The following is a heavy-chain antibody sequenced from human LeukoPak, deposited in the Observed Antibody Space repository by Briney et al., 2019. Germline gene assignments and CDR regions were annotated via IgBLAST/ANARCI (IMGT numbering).Heavy chain of an antibody. Sequence: SETLSLTCTVSGGSIISYYWSWIRQPPGKGLEWIGYIYYSGSTNYNPSLKSRVTISVDTSKNQFSLKLSSVTAADTAVYYCARGSITMVRGRTRYMDLWGEGTTVTVSS. CDR1: GGSIISYY. J-gene: IGHJ6*03. D-gene: IGHD3-10*01. CDR3: ARGSITMVRGRTRYMDL. V-gene: IGHV4-59*01. CDR2: IYYSGST.